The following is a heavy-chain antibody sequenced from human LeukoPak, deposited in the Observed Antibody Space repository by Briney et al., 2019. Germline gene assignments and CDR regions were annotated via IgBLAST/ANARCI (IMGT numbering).Heavy chain of an antibody. CDR1: GFTFSSYG. V-gene: IGHV3-30*02. J-gene: IGHJ4*02. D-gene: IGHD6-13*01. Sequence: GGSLRLSCAASGFTFSSYGMHWVRQAPGKGLEWVAFIRYDGSNKYYADSVKGRFTISRDNSKNTLYLHVNSLRAEDTAVYYCAKSFGPVIAAAGTGADWGQGTLVTVSS. CDR2: IRYDGSNK. CDR3: AKSFGPVIAAAGTGAD.